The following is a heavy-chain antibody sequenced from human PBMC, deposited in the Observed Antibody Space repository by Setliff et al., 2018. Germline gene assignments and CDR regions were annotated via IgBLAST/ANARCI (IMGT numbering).Heavy chain of an antibody. D-gene: IGHD2-15*01. Sequence: SVKVSCKASGGMSGTYSISWVRQAPGQGLEWIGAIIPIFGTPNHAQNFQDRVTITADISTTTVFMEMSSLRSDDTAVYYCARDGAYCSGGSCYSFDYWGPGTPVTVSS. CDR3: ARDGAYCSGGSCYSFDY. V-gene: IGHV1-69*06. CDR2: IIPIFGTP. CDR1: GGMSGTYS. J-gene: IGHJ4*02.